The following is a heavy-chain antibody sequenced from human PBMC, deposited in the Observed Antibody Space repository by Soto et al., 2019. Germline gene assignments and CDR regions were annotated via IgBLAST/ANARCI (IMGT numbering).Heavy chain of an antibody. Sequence: EVQVVESGGGLVQPGGSLRLSCAASGFTVSSNYMSWVRQTPGKGLEWVSLIYSGGAIVYADSVMGRFTVSRDNSRNTLYLQMHSLRAEDTGVYFCARDFGSDATGYYGMDVWGQGTTVTVSS. V-gene: IGHV3-66*01. D-gene: IGHD3-10*01. CDR2: IYSGGAI. CDR1: GFTVSSNY. CDR3: ARDFGSDATGYYGMDV. J-gene: IGHJ6*02.